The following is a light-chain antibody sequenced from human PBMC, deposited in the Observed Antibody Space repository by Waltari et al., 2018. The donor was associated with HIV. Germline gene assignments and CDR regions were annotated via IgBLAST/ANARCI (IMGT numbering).Light chain of an antibody. J-gene: IGLJ2*01. CDR1: RGAS. CDR3: ASWDDTLLNGVS. Sequence: QSVLTPPPSVSGTPGQTDPITWLFVRGASLNSYLRLPGTAPKLLIYNNNERPSGLPDRFSGSRSGTSASLAISGLQSEDEGDYFCASWDDTLLNGVSFGGGTKLTVL. CDR2: NNN. V-gene: IGLV1-44*01.